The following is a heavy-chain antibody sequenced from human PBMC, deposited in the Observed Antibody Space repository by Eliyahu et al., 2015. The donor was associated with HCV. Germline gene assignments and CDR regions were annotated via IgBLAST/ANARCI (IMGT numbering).Heavy chain of an antibody. V-gene: IGHV3-30*18. J-gene: IGHJ6*02. Sequence: QVQLVGSGGGVVQPGRSLRLSCAASGFXFSSXGXPXVRQAPGKGRGWVAVISYDGSNKYYADSVKGRFTISRDNSKNTLYLQMNSLRAEDTAVYYCAKEGAVATRTYYYYGMDVWGQGTTVTVSS. CDR2: ISYDGSNK. D-gene: IGHD6-19*01. CDR1: GFXFSSXG. CDR3: AKEGAVATRTYYYYGMDV.